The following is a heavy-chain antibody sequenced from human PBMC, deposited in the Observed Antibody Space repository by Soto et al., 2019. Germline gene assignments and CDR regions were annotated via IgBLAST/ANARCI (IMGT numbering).Heavy chain of an antibody. CDR2: TYYRSKWYN. Sequence: SQTLSLTCGISGDGVSSNSAAWNWIRQSPSRGLEWLGRTYYRSKWYNDYAVSVKSRITINPDTSKNQFSLQLNSVTPEDTAVYYCAVSYNSGWYFDYWGQGTLVTVSS. CDR1: GDGVSSNSAA. CDR3: AVSYNSGWYFDY. J-gene: IGHJ4*02. D-gene: IGHD6-19*01. V-gene: IGHV6-1*01.